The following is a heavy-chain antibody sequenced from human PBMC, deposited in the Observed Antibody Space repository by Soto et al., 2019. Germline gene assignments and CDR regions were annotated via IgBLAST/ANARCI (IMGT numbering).Heavy chain of an antibody. V-gene: IGHV3-23*01. D-gene: IGHD6-19*01. CDR3: AKDRRYSSGWYWYFDL. CDR2: ISGNGVNT. Sequence: GGSLRLSCAASGLTFRNYAMSWVRQAPGKGPEWVSAISGNGVNTYYSDSVRGRFTISRDNSKNTLYLQMNSLRAEDTAIYYCAKDRRYSSGWYWYFDLWGRGTLVTSPQ. CDR1: GLTFRNYA. J-gene: IGHJ2*01.